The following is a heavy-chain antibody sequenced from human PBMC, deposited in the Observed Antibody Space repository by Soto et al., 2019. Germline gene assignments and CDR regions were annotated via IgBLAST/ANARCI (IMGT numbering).Heavy chain of an antibody. V-gene: IGHV4-4*07. Sequence: LALTCTVSGGSISNYFCNWSRQPAGKGLEWIGRIDNSGSTNYNPSLKSRITMSADTSRNQFSLKLNSVTAADTAVYYCARGGQDFWSGPFDYWGQGALVTVSS. CDR2: IDNSGST. J-gene: IGHJ4*02. D-gene: IGHD3-3*01. CDR1: GGSISNYF. CDR3: ARGGQDFWSGPFDY.